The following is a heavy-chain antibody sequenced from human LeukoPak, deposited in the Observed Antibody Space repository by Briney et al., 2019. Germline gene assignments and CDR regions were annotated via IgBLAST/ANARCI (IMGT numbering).Heavy chain of an antibody. CDR3: ARGTEGYTYGEFDS. Sequence: GGSLRLSCAASGFTFSDYWMHWVRQAPGKGLVWVSRIHRDGSSTTYADSVKGRFTISRDNAKNTLYLQMNSLRAEDTAMYYCARGTEGYTYGEFDSWGQGTLATVSS. V-gene: IGHV3-74*01. CDR1: GFTFSDYW. J-gene: IGHJ5*01. CDR2: IHRDGSST. D-gene: IGHD5-18*01.